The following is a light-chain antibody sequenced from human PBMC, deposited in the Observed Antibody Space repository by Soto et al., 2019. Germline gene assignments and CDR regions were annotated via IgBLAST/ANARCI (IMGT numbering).Light chain of an antibody. CDR2: HAS. V-gene: IGKV1-5*01. CDR3: QQYASYSPT. J-gene: IGKJ1*01. Sequence: DIQMTQSPSTLSASVGDRVTITCRASQSINNRLAWYQLKPGKAPKLLIYHASTLQSGVPSGFSGSGSGTECTVTISSLQPDDFATYYCQQYASYSPTFGQGTKVGIE. CDR1: QSINNR.